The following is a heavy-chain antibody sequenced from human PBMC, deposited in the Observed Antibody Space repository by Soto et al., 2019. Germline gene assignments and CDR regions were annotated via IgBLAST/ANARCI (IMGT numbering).Heavy chain of an antibody. Sequence: ESGGGVVQPGRSLRLSCAASGFTFSNYAMHWVRQAPGKGLEWVAVISYDGSNKYYADSVKGRFTISRDNSKNTLYLQMNSLRAEDTAMYYCARDHSGWYEFDYWGQGTLVTVSS. CDR1: GFTFSNYA. J-gene: IGHJ4*02. V-gene: IGHV3-30-3*01. CDR2: ISYDGSNK. D-gene: IGHD6-19*01. CDR3: ARDHSGWYEFDY.